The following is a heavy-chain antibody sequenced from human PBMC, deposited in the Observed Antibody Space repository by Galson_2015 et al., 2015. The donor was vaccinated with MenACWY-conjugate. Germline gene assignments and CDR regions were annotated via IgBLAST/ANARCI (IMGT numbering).Heavy chain of an antibody. J-gene: IGHJ4*02. D-gene: IGHD5-18*01. Sequence: CAISGDSVSSHSAAWNWIRQSPSRGLEWLGRTYYRSKWYNDYAVSVKSRISIYPDTSKNQLTLHLNSVTPEDTAVYYCARAALLRGYIFMYFFDYWGQGTLVTVSS. V-gene: IGHV6-1*01. CDR3: ARAALLRGYIFMYFFDY. CDR2: TYYRSKWYN. CDR1: GDSVSSHSAA.